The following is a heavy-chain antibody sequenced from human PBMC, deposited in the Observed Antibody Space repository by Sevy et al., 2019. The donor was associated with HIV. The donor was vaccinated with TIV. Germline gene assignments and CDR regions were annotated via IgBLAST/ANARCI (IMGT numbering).Heavy chain of an antibody. CDR1: GFTFSSYA. CDR2: ISGSGGST. J-gene: IGHJ4*02. V-gene: IGHV3-23*01. CDR3: AKDWPWGGVQKYYFDY. D-gene: IGHD3-16*01. Sequence: GGSLRLSCAASGFTFSSYAMNWVRQAPGKGLEWVSAISGSGGSTYYADSVKGRFTISRDNSKNTLYLQMNSLRAEDTAVYYCAKDWPWGGVQKYYFDYWGQGTLVTVSS.